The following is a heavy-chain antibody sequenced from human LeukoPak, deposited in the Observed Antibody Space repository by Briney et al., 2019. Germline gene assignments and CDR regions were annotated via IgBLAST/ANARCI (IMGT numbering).Heavy chain of an antibody. V-gene: IGHV1-2*02. CDR1: GYSFTHHN. J-gene: IGHJ4*02. Sequence: ASVKVSCKASGYSFTHHNVHWVRQAPGQALEWMGWIKPNNGDTKFSQKFQDGVTLTSDTSISTAYMELSRLRSDDTAVYYCARGNDYFDYCGQGTLVTVSS. CDR3: ARGNDYFDY. CDR2: IKPNNGDT. D-gene: IGHD2-8*01.